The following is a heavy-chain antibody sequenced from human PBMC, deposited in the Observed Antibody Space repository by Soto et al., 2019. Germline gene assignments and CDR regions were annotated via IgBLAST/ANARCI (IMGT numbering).Heavy chain of an antibody. CDR3: TRDLYGERYFDY. CDR1: GFAFITYS. V-gene: IGHV3-21*01. CDR2: ISTGSTYI. J-gene: IGHJ4*02. D-gene: IGHD4-17*01. Sequence: EVQLVESGGGLVKPGGSMRLSCAASGFAFITYSMNWVRQAPGKGLEWVSYISTGSTYIYYADSVQGRFTISRDNAKNSMYLEMSSLRAEDTAVYYCTRDLYGERYFDYWGQGTLVTVSS.